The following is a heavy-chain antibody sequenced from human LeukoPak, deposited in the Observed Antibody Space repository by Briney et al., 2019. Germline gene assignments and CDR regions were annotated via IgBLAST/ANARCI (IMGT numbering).Heavy chain of an antibody. CDR3: ARELKVSGPTTGFDY. CDR1: GFTFGNYA. D-gene: IGHD1-26*01. Sequence: PGGSLRLSCAASGFTFGNYAMSWVRQAPGKGLEWVSAILGSGDSTYYADPVKGRFTISRDNSKNTLDLQMNSLRADDTAVYYCARELKVSGPTTGFDYWGQGTLVTVFS. J-gene: IGHJ4*02. V-gene: IGHV3-23*01. CDR2: ILGSGDST.